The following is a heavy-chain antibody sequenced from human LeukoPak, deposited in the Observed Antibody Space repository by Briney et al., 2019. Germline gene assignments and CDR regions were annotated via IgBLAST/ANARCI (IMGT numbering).Heavy chain of an antibody. Sequence: PGGSLRLSCAASGFTFSSYSMNWVRQAPGKGLEWVPSISSSSSYIYYADSVKGRFTISRDNAKNSLYLQMNSLRAEDTAVYYCAADPGIAVVEPGRLDAFDIWGQGTMVTVSS. CDR1: GFTFSSYS. CDR2: ISSSSSYI. J-gene: IGHJ3*02. CDR3: AADPGIAVVEPGRLDAFDI. D-gene: IGHD6-19*01. V-gene: IGHV3-21*01.